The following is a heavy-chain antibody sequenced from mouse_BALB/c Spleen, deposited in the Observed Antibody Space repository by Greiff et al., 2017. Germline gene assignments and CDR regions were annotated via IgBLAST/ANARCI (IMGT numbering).Heavy chain of an antibody. Sequence: QVQLQQSGPGLVAPSQSLSITCTVSGFSLTSYDISWIRQPPGKGLEWLGVIWTGGGTNYNSAFMSRLSISKDNSKSQVFLKMNSLQTDDTAIYYCVRYYGYTFTMDYWGQGTSVTVSS. D-gene: IGHD1-2*01. CDR1: GFSLTSYD. J-gene: IGHJ4*01. CDR2: IWTGGGT. CDR3: VRYYGYTFTMDY. V-gene: IGHV2-9-2*01.